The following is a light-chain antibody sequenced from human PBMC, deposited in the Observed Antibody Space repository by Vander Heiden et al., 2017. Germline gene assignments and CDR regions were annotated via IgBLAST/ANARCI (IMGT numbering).Light chain of an antibody. CDR3: QQYNNWPPLT. V-gene: IGKV3-15*01. J-gene: IGKJ4*01. CDR1: QSVSSN. CDR2: GAS. Sequence: EIVMTPSPATLSVSPGQRATHSCRASQSVSSNLAWYQQKPGQAPRLLIYGASTSAAGIPARFSGSGSWTEFTLTISSRQSEDFAVYYCQQYNNWPPLTFGGGTKVEIK.